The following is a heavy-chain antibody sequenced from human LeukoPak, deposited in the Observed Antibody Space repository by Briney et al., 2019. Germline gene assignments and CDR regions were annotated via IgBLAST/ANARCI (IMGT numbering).Heavy chain of an antibody. CDR3: ARVDYYGSGSFLMDY. CDR1: GGSISSYY. Sequence: SETLSLTCTVSGGSISSYYWSWIRQPPGKGLEWIGYIYYSGSTNYNPSLKSRVTISVDTSKNQFSLKLSSVTAADTAVYYCARVDYYGSGSFLMDYWGQGTLVTVSS. V-gene: IGHV4-59*01. J-gene: IGHJ4*02. D-gene: IGHD3-10*01. CDR2: IYYSGST.